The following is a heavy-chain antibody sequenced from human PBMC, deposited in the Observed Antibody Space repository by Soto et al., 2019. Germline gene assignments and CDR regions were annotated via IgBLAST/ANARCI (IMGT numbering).Heavy chain of an antibody. V-gene: IGHV3-30-3*01. J-gene: IGHJ6*02. CDR3: ARDLGTAMVTGDSSYGMDV. CDR1: GFTFSSYA. Sequence: PGGSLRLSCAASGFTFSSYAMHWVRQAPGKGLEWVAVISYDGSNKYYADSVKGRFTISRDNSKNTLYLQMNSLRAEDTAVYYCARDLGTAMVTGDSSYGMDVWGQGTTVT. CDR2: ISYDGSNK. D-gene: IGHD5-18*01.